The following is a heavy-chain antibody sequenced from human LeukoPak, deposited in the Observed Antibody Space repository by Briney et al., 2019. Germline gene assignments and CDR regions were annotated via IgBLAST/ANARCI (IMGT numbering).Heavy chain of an antibody. J-gene: IGHJ4*02. V-gene: IGHV1-8*01. D-gene: IGHD3-10*01. CDR1: GYTFIHYD. Sequence: ASVKVSCKASGYTFIHYDLNWVRPATGQGLEWMGWMNPVSGNTGSAQKFQGRINMTRNTSITTAYMELSSLRSDDTAVYYCVRGMVRGVVLSDFWGQGTLVTVSS. CDR3: VRGMVRGVVLSDF. CDR2: MNPVSGNT.